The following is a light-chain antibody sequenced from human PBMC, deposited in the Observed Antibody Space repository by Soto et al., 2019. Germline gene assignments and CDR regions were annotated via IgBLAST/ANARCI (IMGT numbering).Light chain of an antibody. Sequence: DIQMTQSPSTLSASVGDRVTITCRASESISTWLAWYQQKPGRAPKLLIYDASNPESGVPSRLSGSSSGTEFTLTIRSLQPDDFATYYCQQYDNLWTFGQGTKVDIK. J-gene: IGKJ1*01. V-gene: IGKV1-5*01. CDR2: DAS. CDR1: ESISTW. CDR3: QQYDNLWT.